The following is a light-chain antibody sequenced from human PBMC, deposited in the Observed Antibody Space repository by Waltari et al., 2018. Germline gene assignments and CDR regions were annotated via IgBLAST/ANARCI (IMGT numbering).Light chain of an antibody. V-gene: IGKV2D-29*01. CDR1: QSLLFFNGKTY. Sequence: DILMTQTPLSLSVTPGQPASISCKSSQSLLFFNGKTYLYWILQKPGQPPQLLVYEASHRLSGVPERFSGRGSVTDFTLTISRVEAEDVGVYYCMQSGQHPWTFGQGTKVEIK. J-gene: IGKJ1*01. CDR2: EAS. CDR3: MQSGQHPWT.